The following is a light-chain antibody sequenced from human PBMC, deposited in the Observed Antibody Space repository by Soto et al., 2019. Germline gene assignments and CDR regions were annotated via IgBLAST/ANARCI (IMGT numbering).Light chain of an antibody. J-gene: IGKJ2*01. V-gene: IGKV3-15*01. CDR2: AAS. CDR3: QQYKNWPPAYT. Sequence: EIVMTQSPATLSVSPGERVTLSCRASQSISSNLAWYQQKPGQAPRLLIYAASTRATGIPARFSGSGSGTEFTLTISSLQSEDFAVYYCQQYKNWPPAYTFGQGTKLEIK. CDR1: QSISSN.